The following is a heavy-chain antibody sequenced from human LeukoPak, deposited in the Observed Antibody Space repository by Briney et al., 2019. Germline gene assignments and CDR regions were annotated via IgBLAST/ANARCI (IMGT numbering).Heavy chain of an antibody. D-gene: IGHD4-17*01. CDR3: GKVVTTWAFDI. CDR2: ISGFGDSV. CDR1: GITFYNYFG. Sequence: GGSLRLSCTAAGITFYNYFGMAWVRQAPGQGLEWVSTISGFGDSVYHTDSVKGRFTTSRDNSKNILYLQMSSLRAEDTAIYYCGKVVTTWAFDIWGQGTMVTVSS. V-gene: IGHV3-23*01. J-gene: IGHJ3*02.